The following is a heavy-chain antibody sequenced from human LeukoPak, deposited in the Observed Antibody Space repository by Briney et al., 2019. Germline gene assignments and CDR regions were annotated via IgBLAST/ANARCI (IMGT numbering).Heavy chain of an antibody. CDR3: ARLQGYNRHLDY. Sequence: SDTLSLTCTVSGGSISSYYWSWIRRPPGKGLEWIGYIYYSGSTNYNPSLKSRVTISVDTSKNQFSLKLSSVTAADTAVYYCARLQGYNRHLDYWGQGTLVTVSS. D-gene: IGHD1-14*01. CDR1: GGSISSYY. V-gene: IGHV4-59*08. CDR2: IYYSGST. J-gene: IGHJ4*02.